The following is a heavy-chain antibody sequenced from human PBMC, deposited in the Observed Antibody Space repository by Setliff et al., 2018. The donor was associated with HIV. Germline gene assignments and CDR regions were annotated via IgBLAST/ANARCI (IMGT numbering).Heavy chain of an antibody. CDR1: GGSFSGYY. CDR2: INHSGST. J-gene: IGHJ4*02. CDR3: ARGRYCSSTSCLYYFDY. Sequence: SETLSLTCAVYGGSFSGYYWSWIRQPPGKGLEWIGEINHSGSTNYNPSLKSRVTISVDTSKNQFSLKLSSVTAADTAVYYCARGRYCSSTSCLYYFDYWGQGTLVTVSS. V-gene: IGHV4-34*01. D-gene: IGHD2-2*01.